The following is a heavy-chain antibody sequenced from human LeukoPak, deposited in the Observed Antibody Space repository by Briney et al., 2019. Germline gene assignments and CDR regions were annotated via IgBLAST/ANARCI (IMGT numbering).Heavy chain of an antibody. CDR3: ARDKGAMGPFDY. J-gene: IGHJ4*02. D-gene: IGHD3-16*01. Sequence: TGGSLRLSCAASGFTFSSYGMHWVRQAPGKGLEWVAAIWYDGSNKYYADSVKGRFTISRDNSKNTLYLQMNGLRAEDTAVYYCARDKGAMGPFDYWGQGTLVTVSS. V-gene: IGHV3-33*01. CDR2: IWYDGSNK. CDR1: GFTFSSYG.